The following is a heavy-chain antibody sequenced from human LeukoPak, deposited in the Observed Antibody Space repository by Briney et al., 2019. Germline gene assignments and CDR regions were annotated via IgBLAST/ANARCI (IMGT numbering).Heavy chain of an antibody. CDR3: ARDGTSTDDY. D-gene: IGHD2-2*01. V-gene: IGHV1-18*01. Sequence: ALVKVSCKASGYTFSNFGINWVRQAPGRGLEWIAWISGNNDNPNYGQKFQGRFTVTTDSSTSTAYMELRNLRSDDTAVYYCARDGTSTDDYWGQGTLVTVSS. CDR1: GYTFSNFG. CDR2: ISGNNDNP. J-gene: IGHJ4*02.